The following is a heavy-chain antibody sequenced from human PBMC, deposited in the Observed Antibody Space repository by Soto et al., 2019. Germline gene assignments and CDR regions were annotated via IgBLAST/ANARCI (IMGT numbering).Heavy chain of an antibody. V-gene: IGHV3-30-3*01. D-gene: IGHD6-25*01. CDR3: ARVRQTHYYYYGMDV. J-gene: IGHJ6*02. CDR2: ISYDGSNK. Sequence: QVQLVESGGGVVQPGRSLRLSCAASGFTFSSYAMHWVRQAPGKGLEWVAVISYDGSNKYYADSVKGRFTISRDNSKNTLYLQMNSLRAEDTAVYYCARVRQTHYYYYGMDVWGQGTTVTVSS. CDR1: GFTFSSYA.